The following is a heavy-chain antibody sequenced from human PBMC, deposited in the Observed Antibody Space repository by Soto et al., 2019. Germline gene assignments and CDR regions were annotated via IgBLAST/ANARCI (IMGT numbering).Heavy chain of an antibody. CDR3: ATDQLRVIAAAGTFDY. V-gene: IGHV1-24*01. CDR2: FDPEDGET. CDR1: GYTLTELS. Sequence: ASVKVSCKVSGYTLTELSMHWVRQAPGKGPEWMGGFDPEDGETIYAQKFQGRVTMTEDTSTDTAYMELSSLRSEDTAVYYCATDQLRVIAAAGTFDYWGQGTLVTVSS. D-gene: IGHD6-13*01. J-gene: IGHJ4*02.